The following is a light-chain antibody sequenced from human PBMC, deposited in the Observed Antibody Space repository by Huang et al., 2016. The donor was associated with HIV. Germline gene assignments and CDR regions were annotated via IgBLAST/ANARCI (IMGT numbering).Light chain of an antibody. V-gene: IGKV3-11*01. CDR3: QQRGDLPLT. CDR1: QSIGTY. Sequence: EIVLTQSPATLSLSPGDRATLSCRASQSIGTYLAWYQQKPGQPPRLLIYDTSNRATGIPARFSGSGSGTDFTLTISGLEPEDFAFYYCQQRGDLPLTFGGGTQVEIK. J-gene: IGKJ4*01. CDR2: DTS.